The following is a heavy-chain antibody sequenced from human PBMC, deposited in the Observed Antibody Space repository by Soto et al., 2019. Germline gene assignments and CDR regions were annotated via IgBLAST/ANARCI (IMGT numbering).Heavy chain of an antibody. J-gene: IGHJ4*02. D-gene: IGHD6-13*01. Sequence: SETLSLTCTVSGGSISSYYWSWIRQPAGKGLEWIGRIYTSGSTNYNPSLKGRVTMSVDTSKNQFSLKLSSVTAADTAVYYCARGLAAAGMYYFDYWGQGTLVTVSS. CDR2: IYTSGST. V-gene: IGHV4-4*07. CDR1: GGSISSYY. CDR3: ARGLAAAGMYYFDY.